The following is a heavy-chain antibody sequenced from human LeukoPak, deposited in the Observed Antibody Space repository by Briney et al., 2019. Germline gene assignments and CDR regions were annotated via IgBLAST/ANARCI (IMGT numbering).Heavy chain of an antibody. CDR1: GLTFSRYA. D-gene: IGHD3-22*01. J-gene: IGHJ4*02. CDR3: ASETYYYDSSGYSDY. V-gene: IGHV3-21*01. CDR2: ISSSSSYI. Sequence: GGSLRLSCAVSGLTFSRYAINWVRQPPGKGLEWVSSISSSSSYIYYADSVKGRFTISRDNAKNSLYLQMNSLRAEDTAVYYCASETYYYDSSGYSDYWGQGTLVTVSS.